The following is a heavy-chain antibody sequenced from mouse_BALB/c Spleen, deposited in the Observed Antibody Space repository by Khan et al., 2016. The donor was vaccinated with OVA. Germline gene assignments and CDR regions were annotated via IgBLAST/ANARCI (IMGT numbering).Heavy chain of an antibody. V-gene: IGHV3-2*02. Sequence: VQLQQSGPGLVKPSQSLSLTCTVTGYSITSDYAWNWIRQFPGNKLEWMGYISYSGGTSYNPSLKSRISITRDTSKNQFFLHLNSVTTEDTATYYWARRTGTWFAYWGQGTLVTVSA. CDR2: ISYSGGT. J-gene: IGHJ3*01. D-gene: IGHD4-1*01. CDR1: GYSITSDYA. CDR3: ARRTGTWFAY.